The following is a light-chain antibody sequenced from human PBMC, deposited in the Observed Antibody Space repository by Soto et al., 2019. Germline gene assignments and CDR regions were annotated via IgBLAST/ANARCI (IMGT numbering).Light chain of an antibody. CDR2: TAS. V-gene: IGKV1-39*01. CDR3: HQSYRAPHT. CDR1: QTVERW. J-gene: IGKJ2*01. Sequence: DIQMTQSPSTLSASVGDRVIITCRASQTVERWMAWYQQKPGKAPKLLIYTASSLESGVPSRFSGSGSGTDFTLTISSLQPEDFASYFCHQSYRAPHTFGQGTKLEIK.